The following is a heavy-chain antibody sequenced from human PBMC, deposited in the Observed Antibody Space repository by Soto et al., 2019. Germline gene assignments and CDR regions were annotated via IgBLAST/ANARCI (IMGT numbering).Heavy chain of an antibody. J-gene: IGHJ4*02. Sequence: QVHLRESGPGLVKPSGTLSLICVVSGDSVTSDHWWTWVRQPPGKGLEWIGEIFDAGDTNYNPSLESRLTLSVDKSKRQFSLRMTSVTAADTAIYYCAGAVGRRTVPDHGGPGTLVTVSS. V-gene: IGHV4-4*02. D-gene: IGHD1-1*01. CDR3: AGAVGRRTVPDH. CDR2: IFDAGDT. CDR1: GDSVTSDHW.